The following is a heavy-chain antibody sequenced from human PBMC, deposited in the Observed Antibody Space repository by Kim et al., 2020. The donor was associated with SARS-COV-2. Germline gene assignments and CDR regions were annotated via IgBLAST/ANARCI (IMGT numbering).Heavy chain of an antibody. D-gene: IGHD4-4*01. J-gene: IGHJ3*02. V-gene: IGHV1-46*01. Sequence: AQKFQGRVTMTRDTSTSTVYMELSSLRSEDTAVYYCARVNLQGAPGAFDIWGQGTMVTVSS. CDR3: ARVNLQGAPGAFDI.